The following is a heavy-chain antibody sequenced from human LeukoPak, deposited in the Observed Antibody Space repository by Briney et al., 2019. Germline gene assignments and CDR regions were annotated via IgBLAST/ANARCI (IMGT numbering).Heavy chain of an antibody. CDR1: GFTVSSNY. CDR2: IYSGGST. CDR3: ARSPPGIAVAGTFDY. D-gene: IGHD6-19*01. V-gene: IGHV3-53*04. Sequence: GGSLRLSCAASGFTVSSNYMSWVRQAPGKGLEWVSVIYSGGSTYYADSVKGRFTISRHNSKNTLYLQMNSLRAEDTAVYYCARSPPGIAVAGTFDYWGQGTLVTVSS. J-gene: IGHJ4*02.